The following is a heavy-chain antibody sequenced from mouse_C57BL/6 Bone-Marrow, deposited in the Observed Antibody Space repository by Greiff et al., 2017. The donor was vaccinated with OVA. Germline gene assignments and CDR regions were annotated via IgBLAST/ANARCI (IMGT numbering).Heavy chain of an antibody. J-gene: IGHJ4*01. Sequence: VQLQQSGAELVRPGASVKLSCKASGYTFTDYYINWVKQRPGQGLEWIARIYPGSGNTYYNEKFKGKATLTAEKSSSTAYMQLSSLTSEDSAVYFCANYYGSSYDAMDYWGQGTSVTVSS. CDR1: GYTFTDYY. CDR2: IYPGSGNT. CDR3: ANYYGSSYDAMDY. V-gene: IGHV1-76*01. D-gene: IGHD1-1*01.